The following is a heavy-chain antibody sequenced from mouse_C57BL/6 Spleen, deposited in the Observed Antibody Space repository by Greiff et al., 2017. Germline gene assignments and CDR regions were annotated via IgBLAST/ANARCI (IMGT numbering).Heavy chain of an antibody. CDR1: GYSITSGYY. CDR2: ISYDGSN. Sequence: EVKLMESGPGLVKPSQSLSLTCSVTGYSITSGYYWNWIRQFPGNKLEWMGYISYDGSNNYNPSLKNRISITRDTSKNQFFLKLNSVTTEDTATYYCEKAGYYGSSYLAWLAYWGQGTLVTVSA. CDR3: EKAGYYGSSYLAWLAY. D-gene: IGHD1-1*01. V-gene: IGHV3-6*01. J-gene: IGHJ3*01.